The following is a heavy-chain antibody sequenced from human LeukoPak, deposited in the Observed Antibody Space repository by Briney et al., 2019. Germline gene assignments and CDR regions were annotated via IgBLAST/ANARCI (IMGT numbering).Heavy chain of an antibody. J-gene: IGHJ4*02. D-gene: IGHD1-1*01. Sequence: PGGSLRLSCAASGFTFISYSMSWVRQAPGKGLEWVSAISGSSGLTYYADSVKGRFTISRDNSQNTLNLQMNSLRAEDTAVYYCAKMEWSDISRYFDHWGQGTLVTVSS. CDR2: ISGSSGLT. CDR1: GFTFISYS. CDR3: AKMEWSDISRYFDH. V-gene: IGHV3-23*01.